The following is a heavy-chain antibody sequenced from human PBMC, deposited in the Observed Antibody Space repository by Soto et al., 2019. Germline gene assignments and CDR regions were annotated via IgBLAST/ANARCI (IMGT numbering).Heavy chain of an antibody. V-gene: IGHV3-7*01. CDR2: IKQDGSES. Sequence: EVQLVESGGGLVQPGGSLRLSCAASGFTFSTYWMSWVRQAPGKGPEWVANIKQDGSESYYVDSLKGRFTISRDNAKNSLSLQMNSLRAEDTAVYFCARAPPRVYAFDMWGQGTMVTVSS. CDR3: ARAPPRVYAFDM. CDR1: GFTFSTYW. J-gene: IGHJ3*02.